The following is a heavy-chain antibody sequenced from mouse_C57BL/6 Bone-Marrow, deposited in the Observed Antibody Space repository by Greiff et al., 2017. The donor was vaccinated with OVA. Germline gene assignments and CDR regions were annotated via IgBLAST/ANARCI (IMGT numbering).Heavy chain of an antibody. D-gene: IGHD4-1*01. CDR3: ARRDWDNYFDY. CDR1: GFTFSSHT. CDR2: ISGGGGNT. J-gene: IGHJ2*01. Sequence: EVQLVESGGGLVKPGGSLKLSCAASGFTFSSHTMSWVRQTPEKRLEWVATISGGGGNTYYPDSVKGRFTISRDNAKNTLYLQMSSLRSEDTALYYCARRDWDNYFDYWGQGTTLTVSS. V-gene: IGHV5-9*01.